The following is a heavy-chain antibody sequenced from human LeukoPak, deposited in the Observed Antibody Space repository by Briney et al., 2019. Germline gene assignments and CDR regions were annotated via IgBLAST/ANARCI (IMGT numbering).Heavy chain of an antibody. J-gene: IGHJ2*01. Sequence: GGSLRLSCAASGLTFSSYAMHWVRQAPGKGLEWVAVISYDGSNKYYADSVKGRFTISRDNSKNTLYLQMNSLRAEDTAVYYCARELGLISYFDLWGRGTLVTVSS. CDR2: ISYDGSNK. CDR1: GLTFSSYA. D-gene: IGHD7-27*01. V-gene: IGHV3-30-3*01. CDR3: ARELGLISYFDL.